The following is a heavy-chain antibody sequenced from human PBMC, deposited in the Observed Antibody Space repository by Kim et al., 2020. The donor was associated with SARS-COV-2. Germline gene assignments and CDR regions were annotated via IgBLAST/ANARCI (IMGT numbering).Heavy chain of an antibody. CDR3: ANNGLYSSGWKSKVFTPHFDY. V-gene: IGHV3-23*01. D-gene: IGHD6-19*01. Sequence: GGSLRLSCAASGFTFSSYAMSWVRQAPGKGLEWVSAISGSGGSTYYADSVKGRFTISRDNSKNTLYLQMNSLRAEDTAVYYCANNGLYSSGWKSKVFTPHFDYWGQGTLVTVSS. J-gene: IGHJ4*02. CDR1: GFTFSSYA. CDR2: ISGSGGST.